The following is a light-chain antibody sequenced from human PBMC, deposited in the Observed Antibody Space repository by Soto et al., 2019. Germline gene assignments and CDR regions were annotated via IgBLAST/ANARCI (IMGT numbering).Light chain of an antibody. CDR2: DAS. J-gene: IGKJ5*01. CDR1: QSISNY. V-gene: IGKV3-11*01. Sequence: EIVLTQSPVTLSLSPGQGAALSCRASQSISNYLAWYQQKPGQAPRLLIYDASNRATGIPDRFSGSGSGTDFTLTISSLEPEDSAVYYCQQRHMWPITFGQGTRLEIK. CDR3: QQRHMWPIT.